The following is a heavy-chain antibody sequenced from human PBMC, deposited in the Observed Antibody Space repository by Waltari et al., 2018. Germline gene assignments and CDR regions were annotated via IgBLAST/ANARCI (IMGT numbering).Heavy chain of an antibody. CDR3: GRDPSTFYYLDV. Sequence: QVQLVQSGADVKKPGASVKVSCRASVYTFTDHYFHRLRQAPGQGPEWTGWIDPKSGGTKIAQKFQDRVSMTRDTSISTVYMELSGLKSDDTTLYYCGRDPSTFYYLDVWGEGTTVTVSS. J-gene: IGHJ6*03. CDR2: IDPKSGGT. CDR1: VYTFTDHY. D-gene: IGHD2-2*01. V-gene: IGHV1-2*02.